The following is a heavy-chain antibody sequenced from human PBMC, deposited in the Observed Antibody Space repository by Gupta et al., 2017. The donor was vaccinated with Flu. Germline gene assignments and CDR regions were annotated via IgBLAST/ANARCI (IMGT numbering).Heavy chain of an antibody. CDR2: INTGNGDT. D-gene: IGHD5-12*01. J-gene: IGHJ4*02. V-gene: IGHV1-3*04. CDR3: ARGTSWSPNSSPSGF. CDR1: GYSFTKYP. Sequence: VQLVQSATEVKKPGASVKVSCAISGYSFTKYPIPWVRQAPGQSPEWMGWINTGNGDTNVTQRFQGRVSITRDTSTDTVYMDLSSLKSDDTAIYFCARGTSWSPNSSPSGFWGQGTLVTVSS.